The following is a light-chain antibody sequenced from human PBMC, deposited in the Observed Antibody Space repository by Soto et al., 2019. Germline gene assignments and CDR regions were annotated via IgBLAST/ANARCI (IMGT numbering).Light chain of an antibody. CDR2: GAS. J-gene: IGKJ1*01. Sequence: IGLTHSPGTLSLSPWERATLSCRASRSVSNNYLAWYQQKPGQAPRLLIYGASNRATGIPDRFSGSGSGTDFTLTISRLEPEDFALYYCQQYGSSGTFGQGTKVDIK. CDR1: RSVSNNY. CDR3: QQYGSSGT. V-gene: IGKV3-20*01.